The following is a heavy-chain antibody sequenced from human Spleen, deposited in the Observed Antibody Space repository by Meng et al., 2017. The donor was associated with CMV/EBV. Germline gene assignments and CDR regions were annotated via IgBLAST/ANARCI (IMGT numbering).Heavy chain of an antibody. V-gene: IGHV4-39*07. CDR2: IYYSGST. Sequence: SETLSLTCTVSGASISSYYWGWIRQPPGKGLEWIGSIYYSGSTYYNPSLKSRVTISVDTSKNQFSLKLSSVTAADTAVYYCARIRITMIVGDFDYWGQGTLVTVSS. CDR1: GASISSYY. J-gene: IGHJ4*02. D-gene: IGHD3-22*01. CDR3: ARIRITMIVGDFDY.